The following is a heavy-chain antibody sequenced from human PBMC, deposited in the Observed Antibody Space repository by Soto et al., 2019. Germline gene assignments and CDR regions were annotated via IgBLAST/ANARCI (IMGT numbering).Heavy chain of an antibody. CDR2: IWYDGSNK. J-gene: IGHJ4*02. Sequence: PGGSLRLSCAASGFTFSSYGMHWVRQAPGKGLEWVAVIWYDGSNKYYADSVKGRFTISRDNSKNTLYLQMNSLRAEDTAVYYCARSGYSYGPFDYWGQGTLVTVSS. CDR3: ARSGYSYGPFDY. V-gene: IGHV3-33*01. CDR1: GFTFSSYG. D-gene: IGHD5-18*01.